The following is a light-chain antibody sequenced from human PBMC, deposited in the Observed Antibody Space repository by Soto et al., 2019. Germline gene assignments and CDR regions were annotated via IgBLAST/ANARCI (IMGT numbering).Light chain of an antibody. V-gene: IGLV2-14*01. CDR2: DVS. CDR3: GSYTSSSTQV. Sequence: QSALTQPASVSGSPGQSITISCTGTSSDIGAYNYVSWYHQHPGKAPKLMIYDVSNRPSGVSTRFSGSKSGNTASLTISGLQAEDEADYYCGSYTSSSTQVFGTGTKVTVL. J-gene: IGLJ1*01. CDR1: SSDIGAYNY.